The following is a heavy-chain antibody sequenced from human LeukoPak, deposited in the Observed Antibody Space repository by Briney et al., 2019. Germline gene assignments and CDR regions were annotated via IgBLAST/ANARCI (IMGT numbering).Heavy chain of an antibody. CDR1: GFTFSSYA. J-gene: IGHJ5*02. CDR2: ISGSGGST. CDR3: AKGSDYYGSGSYYNSNWFDP. D-gene: IGHD3-10*01. Sequence: PGGSLRLSCAASGFTFSSYAMSWVRQAPGKGLEWVSTISGSGGSTYYADSAKGRFTISRDNSKNTLYLQMNSLRAEDTAVYYCAKGSDYYGSGSYYNSNWFDPWGQGTLVTVSS. V-gene: IGHV3-23*01.